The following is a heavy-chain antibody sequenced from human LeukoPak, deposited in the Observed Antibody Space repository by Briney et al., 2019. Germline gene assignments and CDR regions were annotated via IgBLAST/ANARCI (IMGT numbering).Heavy chain of an antibody. V-gene: IGHV4-34*01. CDR1: GGSFSGYY. D-gene: IGHD3-10*01. J-gene: IGHJ5*02. CDR2: INHSGST. Sequence: SETLSLTCAAYGGSFSGYYWSWIRQPPGKGLEWIGEINHSGSTNYNPSLKSRVTISVDTSKNQFSLKLSSVTAADTAVYYCARGSRRRFFDPWGQGTLVTVSS. CDR3: ARGSRRRFFDP.